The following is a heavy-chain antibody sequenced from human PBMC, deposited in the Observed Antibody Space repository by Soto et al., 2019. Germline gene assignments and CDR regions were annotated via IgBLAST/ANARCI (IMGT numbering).Heavy chain of an antibody. CDR3: ARKGRYDFWSGYSSGFDP. V-gene: IGHV3-21*01. D-gene: IGHD3-3*01. CDR1: GFTFSSCS. CDR2: ISSSSSYI. J-gene: IGHJ5*02. Sequence: GGSLRLSCAASGFTFSSCSMNWVRQAPGKGLEWVSSISSSSSYIYYADSVKGRFTISRDNAKNSLYLQMNSLRAEDTAVYYCARKGRYDFWSGYSSGFDPWGQGSLVTVSS.